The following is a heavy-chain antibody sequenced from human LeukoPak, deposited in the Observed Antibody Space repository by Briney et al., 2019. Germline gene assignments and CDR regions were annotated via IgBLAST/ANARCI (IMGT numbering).Heavy chain of an antibody. J-gene: IGHJ4*02. Sequence: GGSLRLSCAASGFSFSGYGIHWVRQAPGKGLEWVAFVSYDGVKKYHADSVKGRLTISRDNSKNTLYLQMHSLRTEDTAVYYCAKSRYPYNWNDGAFFDYWGQGTLVTVSS. V-gene: IGHV3-30*02. CDR3: AKSRYPYNWNDGAFFDY. CDR1: GFSFSGYG. CDR2: VSYDGVKK. D-gene: IGHD1-20*01.